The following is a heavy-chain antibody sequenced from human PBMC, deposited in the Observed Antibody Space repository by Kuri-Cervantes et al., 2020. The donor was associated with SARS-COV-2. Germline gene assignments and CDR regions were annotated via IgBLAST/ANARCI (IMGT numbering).Heavy chain of an antibody. Sequence: GESLKISCAASGFTVSSNYMSWVRQAPGKGLEWVSVIYSGGSTYYADSVKGRFTISRDNSKNTLYLQMNSLRAEDTAVYYCARVEIVTNVQGVHNWFDPWGQGTLVTVSS. CDR3: ARVEIVTNVQGVHNWFDP. CDR2: IYSGGST. CDR1: GFTVSSNY. J-gene: IGHJ5*02. D-gene: IGHD3-10*01. V-gene: IGHV3-53*01.